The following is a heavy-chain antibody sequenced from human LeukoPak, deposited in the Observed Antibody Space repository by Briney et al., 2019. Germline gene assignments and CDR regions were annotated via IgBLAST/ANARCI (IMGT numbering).Heavy chain of an antibody. J-gene: IGHJ3*02. CDR3: ARDLSRGKPHAFDI. Sequence: GGSLRLSCAASGFTFSSYSMNWVRQAPGKGLEWVSSISSSSSYIYYADSVKGRFTISRDNAKKSLYLQMNGLRAEDPAVYYGARDLSRGKPHAFDIWGQGTMVTVSS. CDR2: ISSSSSYI. CDR1: GFTFSSYS. V-gene: IGHV3-21*01. D-gene: IGHD1-14*01.